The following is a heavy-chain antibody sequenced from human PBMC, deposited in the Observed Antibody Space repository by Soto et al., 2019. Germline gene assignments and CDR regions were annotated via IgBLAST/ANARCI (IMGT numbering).Heavy chain of an antibody. CDR2: IIPIFGTA. V-gene: IGHV1-69*13. CDR1: EGTFSSYS. Sequence: SVEAPCQAPEGTFSSYSINLVRQDLGQGLEWMGGIIPIFGTANYAKKFKGRVTITADESTSTAYMELSSLRSEDTAVYYCARSSGSYYPRPFDIWGYGTMVTVS. J-gene: IGHJ3*02. D-gene: IGHD1-26*01. CDR3: ARSSGSYYPRPFDI.